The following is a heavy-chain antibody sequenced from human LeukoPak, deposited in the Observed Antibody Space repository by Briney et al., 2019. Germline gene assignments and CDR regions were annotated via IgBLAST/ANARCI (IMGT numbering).Heavy chain of an antibody. Sequence: SETLSLTCAVYGGSFSGYYWSWIRQPPGKGLEWMGEINHSGSTNYNPSLKSRVTISVDTSKNQFSLKLSSVTAADTAVYYCARGPASGSNFAWFDTWGQGTLVTVSS. V-gene: IGHV4-34*01. CDR2: INHSGST. D-gene: IGHD3-10*01. J-gene: IGHJ5*02. CDR1: GGSFSGYY. CDR3: ARGPASGSNFAWFDT.